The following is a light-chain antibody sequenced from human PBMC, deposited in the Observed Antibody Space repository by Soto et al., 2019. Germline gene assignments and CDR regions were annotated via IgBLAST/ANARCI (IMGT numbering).Light chain of an antibody. CDR3: QQRSNWPPWT. CDR2: DAS. J-gene: IGKJ1*01. Sequence: EIVLTQSPATLSWSPGERATLSCRASQSVSSYLACYQQKPGQAPRLLIYDASNRATGIPARFSGSGSGTDFTLTISSLEPEDFAVDYCQQRSNWPPWTFGQGTKVEIK. V-gene: IGKV3-11*01. CDR1: QSVSSY.